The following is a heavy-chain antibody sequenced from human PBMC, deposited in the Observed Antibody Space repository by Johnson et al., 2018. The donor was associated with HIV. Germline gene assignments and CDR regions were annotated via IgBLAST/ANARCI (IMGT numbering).Heavy chain of an antibody. D-gene: IGHD1-26*01. CDR3: ARDLSEGELGHAFDI. CDR1: GFTFSSYA. CDR2: IYSGGST. Sequence: VQLVESGGGVVQPGRSLRLSCAASGFTFSSYAMHWVRQARGKGLEWVSVIYSGGSTYYADYVKGRFTISRDNSKNTLYLQMNSLRAEDTAVYYCARDLSEGELGHAFDIWGQGTMVTVSS. V-gene: IGHV3-66*01. J-gene: IGHJ3*02.